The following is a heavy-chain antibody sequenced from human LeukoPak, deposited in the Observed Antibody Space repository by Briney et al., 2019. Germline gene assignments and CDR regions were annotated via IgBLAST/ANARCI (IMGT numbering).Heavy chain of an antibody. CDR3: ARRGIAVAGRVVDAFDI. CDR1: GGSISSSSYY. J-gene: IGHJ3*02. V-gene: IGHV4-39*07. D-gene: IGHD6-19*01. CDR2: IYYSGST. Sequence: SETLSLTCTVSGGSISSSSYYWGWIRQPPGKGLEWIGSIYYSGSTYYNPSLKSRVTISVDTSKNQFSLKLSSVTAADTAVYYCARRGIAVAGRVVDAFDIWGQGTMVTVSS.